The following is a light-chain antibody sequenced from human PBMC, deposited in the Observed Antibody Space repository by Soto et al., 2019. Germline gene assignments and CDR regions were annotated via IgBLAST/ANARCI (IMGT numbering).Light chain of an antibody. CDR2: DAS. CDR1: QSVGRF. Sequence: EIVLTQSPATLSLSPGERATLSCRASQSVGRFLAWYQQKSGQTPRLLIYDASNRVTGIPARFSGSGSGTDFTLTISSLEPEDFAVYYCQHRANWLGTFGPGTKVDMK. V-gene: IGKV3-11*01. J-gene: IGKJ3*01. CDR3: QHRANWLGT.